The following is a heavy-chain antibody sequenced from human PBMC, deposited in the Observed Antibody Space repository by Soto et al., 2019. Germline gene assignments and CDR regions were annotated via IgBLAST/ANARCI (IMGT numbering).Heavy chain of an antibody. V-gene: IGHV4-39*01. CDR2: IYYSGST. D-gene: IGHD2-2*01. CDR1: GGSISSSSYY. J-gene: IGHJ4*02. Sequence: PSETLSLTCTVSGGSISSSSYYWGWIRQPPGKGLEWIGSIYYSGSTYYNPSLKSRVTISVDTSKNQFSLKLSSVTAADTAVYYCARQDHCSSTSCYRVAGSIWGQGTLVTVSS. CDR3: ARQDHCSSTSCYRVAGSI.